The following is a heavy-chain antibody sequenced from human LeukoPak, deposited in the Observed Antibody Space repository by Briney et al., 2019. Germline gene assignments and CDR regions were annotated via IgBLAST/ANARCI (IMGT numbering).Heavy chain of an antibody. CDR1: GVSISPYY. J-gene: IGHJ4*02. D-gene: IGHD4-11*01. CDR3: ARAAHGSNSGLFDY. CDR2: VFETGTT. V-gene: IGHV4-59*01. Sequence: SETLSLTCSVSGVSISPYYGSWIRQPPGKGLEGMGNVFETGTTDYNPSLKSRIAISIDTSKRQFSLRLRSVTAADTAVYYCARAAHGSNSGLFDYWGQGILVTVSS.